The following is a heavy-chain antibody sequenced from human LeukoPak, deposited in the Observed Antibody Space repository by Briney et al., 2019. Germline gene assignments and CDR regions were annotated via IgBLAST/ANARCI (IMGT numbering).Heavy chain of an antibody. V-gene: IGHV3-7*01. CDR3: ARDGGYCSSTSCSYYYYMDV. D-gene: IGHD2-2*01. CDR1: GFTFSSYW. Sequence: GGSLRLSCAASGFTFSSYWKSWVRQAPGKGLEWVANIKQDGSEKYYVDSVKGRFTISRDNAKNSLYLQMNSLRAEDTAVYYCARDGGYCSSTSCSYYYYMDVWGKGTTVTVSS. CDR2: IKQDGSEK. J-gene: IGHJ6*03.